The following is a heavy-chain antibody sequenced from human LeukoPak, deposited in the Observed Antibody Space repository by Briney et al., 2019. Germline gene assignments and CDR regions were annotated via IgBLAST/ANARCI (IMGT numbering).Heavy chain of an antibody. CDR1: GFAFRSHA. D-gene: IGHD6-25*01. V-gene: IGHV3-30*02. Sequence: GGSLRLSCTASGFAFRSHAMHWVRQAPGKGLEWVAFIRYDGSKKFYADSVKGRFTISRDNSKNTLYLQMYSLRAEDAAMYYCARDQSSGWGFDYWGQGTLVTVSS. J-gene: IGHJ4*02. CDR2: IRYDGSKK. CDR3: ARDQSSGWGFDY.